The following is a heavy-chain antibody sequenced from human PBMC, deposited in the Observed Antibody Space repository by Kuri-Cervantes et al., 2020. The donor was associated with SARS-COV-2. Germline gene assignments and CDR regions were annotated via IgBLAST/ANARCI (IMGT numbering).Heavy chain of an antibody. CDR3: AKDHQYYYDSSGYYYFGY. Sequence: GESLKISCAASGFTFSSYAISWVRQAPGKGLEWVASISSSRPYIFYADSVKGRFTVSRDNAKKSLFLQMNSLRVEDTAVYYCAKDHQYYYDSSGYYYFGYWGQGTLVTVSS. CDR2: ISSSRPYI. V-gene: IGHV3-21*01. J-gene: IGHJ4*02. CDR1: GFTFSSYA. D-gene: IGHD3-22*01.